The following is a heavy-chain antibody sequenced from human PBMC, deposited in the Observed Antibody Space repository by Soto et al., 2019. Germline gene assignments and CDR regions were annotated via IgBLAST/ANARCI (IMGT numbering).Heavy chain of an antibody. CDR2: IIPILGIA. CDR3: ASREVYSAPDY. V-gene: IGHV1-69*02. CDR1: GGTFSSYT. Sequence: ASVKVSCKASGGTFSSYTISWVRQAPGQGLEWTGRIIPILGIANYAQKFQGRVTITADKSTSTAYMELSSLRSEDTAVYYCASREVYSAPDYWGQGTLVPVSS. J-gene: IGHJ4*02. D-gene: IGHD1-26*01.